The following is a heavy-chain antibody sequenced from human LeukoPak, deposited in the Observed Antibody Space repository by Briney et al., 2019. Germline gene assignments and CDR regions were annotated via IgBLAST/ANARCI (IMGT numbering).Heavy chain of an antibody. Sequence: GESLKISCKGSGYSFTSYWIGWVRQMPGKGLEWMGIIYPGDSDTRYSPSFQGQVTISADKSISTAYLQWSSLKASDTAMYYCARMASVEMATNGGLCYFDYWGQGTLVTVSS. D-gene: IGHD5-24*01. J-gene: IGHJ4*02. CDR3: ARMASVEMATNGGLCYFDY. CDR2: IYPGDSDT. CDR1: GYSFTSYW. V-gene: IGHV5-51*01.